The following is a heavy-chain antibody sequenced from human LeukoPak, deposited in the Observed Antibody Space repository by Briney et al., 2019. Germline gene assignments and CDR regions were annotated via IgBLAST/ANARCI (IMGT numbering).Heavy chain of an antibody. CDR1: GFTFSRDW. D-gene: IGHD3/OR15-3a*01. Sequence: GGSLRLSCVASGFTFSRDWMSWVRQVPGQGLEWVANIKQDGSEKFYVASVKGRFTISRDNGKSSLYLQMNSLRAEDTALYYCATSYDMGWLIGYWGQGTLVTVSS. J-gene: IGHJ4*02. V-gene: IGHV3-7*03. CDR3: ATSYDMGWLIGY. CDR2: IKQDGSEK.